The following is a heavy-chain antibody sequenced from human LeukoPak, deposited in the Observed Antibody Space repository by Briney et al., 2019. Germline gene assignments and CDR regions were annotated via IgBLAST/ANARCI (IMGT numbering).Heavy chain of an antibody. D-gene: IGHD2-21*01. V-gene: IGHV3-23*01. CDR3: AKDTGVKIYYYYGMDV. J-gene: IGHJ6*02. CDR1: GFTFSSYA. Sequence: QPEGSLRLSCAASGFTFSSYAMSWVRQAPGKGLEWVSAISGSGGSTYYADSVKGRFTISRDNSKNTLYLQMNSLRAEDTAVYYCAKDTGVKIYYYYGMDVWGQGTTVTVSS. CDR2: ISGSGGST.